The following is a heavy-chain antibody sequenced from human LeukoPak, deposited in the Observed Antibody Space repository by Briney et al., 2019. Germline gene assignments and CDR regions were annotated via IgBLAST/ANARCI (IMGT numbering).Heavy chain of an antibody. V-gene: IGHV4-34*01. CDR2: INHSGYT. J-gene: IGHJ4*02. CDR3: TRMTTGHDY. CDR1: GVSFNDYY. Sequence: SETLSLTCAVSGVSFNDYYWSWVRQTPGKGLEWIGEINHSGYTNDSPSLKSRVTISVDTSRKQFSLNLRSVTVADTGIYYCTRMTTGHDYWGQGTLVTVSS. D-gene: IGHD4-17*01.